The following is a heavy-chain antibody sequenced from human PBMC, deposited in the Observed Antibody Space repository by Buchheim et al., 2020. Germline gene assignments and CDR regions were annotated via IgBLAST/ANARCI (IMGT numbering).Heavy chain of an antibody. CDR2: ITTSSSYL. Sequence: EVQLVGSGGGLVKPGGSLRLSCAASGFTFSSYSMNWVRQAPGKGLEWVSSITTSSSYLYYADSVKGRFTISRDTAQHSLSLQMNSLRAEDTAVYYCARGKDGYKIPTFDYWGQGTL. D-gene: IGHD5-24*01. V-gene: IGHV3-21*01. CDR1: GFTFSSYS. CDR3: ARGKDGYKIPTFDY. J-gene: IGHJ4*02.